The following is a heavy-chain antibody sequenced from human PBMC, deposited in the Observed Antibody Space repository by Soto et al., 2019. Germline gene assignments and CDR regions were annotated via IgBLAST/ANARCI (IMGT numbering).Heavy chain of an antibody. D-gene: IGHD3-10*01. CDR1: GFTFSSYL. Sequence: PGGSLRLSCSASGFTFSSYLMHWVRQVPVKGLVWVSRINNDGSSTTYADSVKGRFTISRDNAKNTLHLQMNSLRAEDTAVYYYAGKGSVRVQLDGWGQGTLVT. J-gene: IGHJ4*02. CDR2: INNDGSST. CDR3: AGKGSVRVQLDG. V-gene: IGHV3-74*01.